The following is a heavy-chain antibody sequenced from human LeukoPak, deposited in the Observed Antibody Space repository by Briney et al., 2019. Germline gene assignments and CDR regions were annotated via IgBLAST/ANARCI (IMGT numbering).Heavy chain of an antibody. D-gene: IGHD4/OR15-4a*01. CDR1: GFTFSSYW. CDR2: IKQDGSEK. V-gene: IGHV3-7*01. Sequence: GGSLRLSYAASGFTFSSYWMSWVRQAPGKGLEWVANIKQDGSEKYYVDSVKGRFTISRDNAKNSLYLQMNSLRAEDTAVYYCAREGATPCFDYWGQGTLVTVSS. J-gene: IGHJ4*02. CDR3: AREGATPCFDY.